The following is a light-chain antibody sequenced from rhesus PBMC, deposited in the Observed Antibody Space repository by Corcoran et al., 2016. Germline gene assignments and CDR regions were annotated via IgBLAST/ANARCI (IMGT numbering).Light chain of an antibody. J-gene: IGKJ3*01. CDR3: QQGYGIPFT. CDR2: KAS. CDR1: ENVNNF. Sequence: QVTQSPSSLSASVGDRVTITCRASENVNNFLNWYQQKPGKAPKLLISKASTLQSGVPSRFSGSGSGKDYNFTISSLQPEEVASYYCQQGYGIPFTFGPGTKLDIK. V-gene: IGKV1-74*01.